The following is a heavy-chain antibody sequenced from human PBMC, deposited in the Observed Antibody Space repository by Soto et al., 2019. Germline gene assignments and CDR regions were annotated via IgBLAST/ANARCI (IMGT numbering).Heavy chain of an antibody. CDR2: ISGSGGST. J-gene: IGHJ4*02. CDR1: GFTFSSYA. D-gene: IGHD5-12*01. Sequence: SLRLSCAASGFTFSSYAMSWVRQAPGKGLEWVSAISGSGGSTYYADSVKGRFTISRDNSKNTLYLQMNSLRAEDTAVYYCAKTRGYSGYDLGPYYFDYWGQGTLVTVSS. V-gene: IGHV3-23*01. CDR3: AKTRGYSGYDLGPYYFDY.